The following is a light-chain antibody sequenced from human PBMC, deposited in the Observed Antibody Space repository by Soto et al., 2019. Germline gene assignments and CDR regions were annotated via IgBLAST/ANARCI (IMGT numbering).Light chain of an antibody. Sequence: EFVLTQSPGTLSLSPGERATLSCRAGQSVSSNYLAWYQQKPGQAPRLLIYGASSRATGIPDRFSGSGSGTDFTLTISRLEPEDFAVYYCQQYGSSPLFTFVPGTKVDIK. CDR1: QSVSSNY. J-gene: IGKJ3*01. CDR2: GAS. CDR3: QQYGSSPLFT. V-gene: IGKV3-20*01.